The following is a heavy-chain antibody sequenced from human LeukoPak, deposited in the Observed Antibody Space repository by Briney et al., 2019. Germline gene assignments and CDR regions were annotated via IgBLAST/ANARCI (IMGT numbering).Heavy chain of an antibody. J-gene: IGHJ4*02. Sequence: ASVKVSCKASNYTFASYGLSWVRQAPGQGLQWVGWISPYDGNTDYAQRFQARVTMTIDRATRTVYMDLKRLRLDDTAMYYCARHARWQADTAMEGIDYWGQGTLVTVSS. CDR2: ISPYDGNT. CDR1: NYTFASYG. V-gene: IGHV1-18*01. CDR3: ARHARWQADTAMEGIDY. D-gene: IGHD5-18*01.